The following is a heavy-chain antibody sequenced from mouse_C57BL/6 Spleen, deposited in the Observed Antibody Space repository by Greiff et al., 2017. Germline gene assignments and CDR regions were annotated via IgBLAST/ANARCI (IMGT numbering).Heavy chain of an antibody. Sequence: QVQLQQPGAELVRPGSSVKLSCKASGYTFTSYWMHWVKQRPIQGLEWIGNIDPSDSETHYNQKFKDKATLTVDKSSSTAYMQLNSLTSEDSAVYYCARDYYYGSSLFAYWGQGTLVTVSA. CDR1: GYTFTSYW. V-gene: IGHV1-52*01. CDR2: IDPSDSET. D-gene: IGHD1-1*01. J-gene: IGHJ3*01. CDR3: ARDYYYGSSLFAY.